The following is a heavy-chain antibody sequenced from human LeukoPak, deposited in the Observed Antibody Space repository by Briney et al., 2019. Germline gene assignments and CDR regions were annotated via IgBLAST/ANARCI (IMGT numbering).Heavy chain of an antibody. V-gene: IGHV1-2*02. CDR1: RYTFIGYY. CDR3: ARDGRTMASSQPYYFDS. CDR2: INPNSGGT. D-gene: IGHD5-24*01. Sequence: ASVKVSCKASRYTFIGYYMRWVRQAPGQGPEWMGWINPNSGGTNYAQNFEGRVTMTRDTSISTAYMELSRLTSDDTAVYYCARDGRTMASSQPYYFDSWGQGTLVTVSS. J-gene: IGHJ4*02.